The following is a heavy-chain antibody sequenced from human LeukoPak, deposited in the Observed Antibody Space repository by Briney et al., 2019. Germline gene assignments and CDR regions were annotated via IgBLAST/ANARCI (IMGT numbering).Heavy chain of an antibody. CDR1: GGSISSGGYS. CDR3: ARGGWSIDF. J-gene: IGHJ2*01. CDR2: IYHSGST. V-gene: IGHV4-30-2*01. Sequence: SQTLSLTCAVSGGSISSGGYSWSWIRQPPGKGLEWIGYIYHSGSTYYNPSLKSRVTISVDRSKNQFSPKLSSVTAADTAVYYCARGGWSIDFWGRGTLVTVSS. D-gene: IGHD2-15*01.